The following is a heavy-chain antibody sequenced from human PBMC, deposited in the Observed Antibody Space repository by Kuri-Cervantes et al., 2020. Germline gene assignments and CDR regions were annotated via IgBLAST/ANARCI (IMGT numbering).Heavy chain of an antibody. V-gene: IGHV4-28*03. CDR3: ARDPGAELLWFGELIN. D-gene: IGHD3-10*01. J-gene: IGHJ4*02. CDR2: IYYSGST. CDR1: GYSISSSNW. Sequence: SETLSLTCAVSGYSISSSNWWGWIRQPPGKGLEWIGYIYYSGSTYYNPSLKSRVTMSVDMSRNQFSLKLSSVTAVDTAVYYCARDPGAELLWFGELINWGQGTLVTVSS.